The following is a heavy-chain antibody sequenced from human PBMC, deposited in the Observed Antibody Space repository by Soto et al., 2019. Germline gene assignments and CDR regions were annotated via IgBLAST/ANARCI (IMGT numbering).Heavy chain of an antibody. CDR3: ARGQEGFHQRSHNWFDP. J-gene: IGHJ5*02. CDR2: IKQDGRET. V-gene: IGHV3-7*01. Sequence: RGSLSVSCAASGFFFIAYRMSWGRQAPGKGLEWVASIKQDGRETYYLDSVKGRFTFSRDNAKNSLDLQMSRLRAEDTAVYYCARGQEGFHQRSHNWFDPGAQGT. D-gene: IGHD3-10*01. CDR1: GFFFIAYR.